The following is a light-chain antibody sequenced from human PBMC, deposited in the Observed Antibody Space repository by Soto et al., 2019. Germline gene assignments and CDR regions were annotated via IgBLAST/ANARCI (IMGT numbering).Light chain of an antibody. CDR2: LGS. CDR3: MQGLRTPLT. CDR1: QSLLYSNGYNY. J-gene: IGKJ4*01. V-gene: IGKV2-28*01. Sequence: DVVMTQSPLSLPVTPGARASISCRSSQSLLYSNGYNYLEWYLQKPGQSPQLLIFLGSNRASGVPDRFSGSGSCTDFTLKISGVEAEDVGVYYCMQGLRTPLTFGGGTKVEIK.